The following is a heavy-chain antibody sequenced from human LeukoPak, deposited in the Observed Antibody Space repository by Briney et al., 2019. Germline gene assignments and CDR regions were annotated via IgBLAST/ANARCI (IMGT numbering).Heavy chain of an antibody. CDR3: ARALGLLWFGELFSFDY. D-gene: IGHD3-10*01. J-gene: IGHJ4*02. CDR1: GYTFTGYY. CDR2: INPISGGT. V-gene: IGHV1-2*04. Sequence: ASVKVSCKASGYTFTGYYMHWVRQAPGQGLEWMGWINPISGGTNYAQKFQGWVTMTRDTSISTAYMELSRLRSDDTAVYYCARALGLLWFGELFSFDYWGQGTLVTVSS.